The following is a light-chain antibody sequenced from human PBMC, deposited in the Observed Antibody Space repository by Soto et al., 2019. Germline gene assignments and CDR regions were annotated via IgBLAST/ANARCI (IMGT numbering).Light chain of an antibody. CDR3: QQHDSSPLT. J-gene: IGKJ4*01. V-gene: IGKV3-20*01. CDR2: DIF. Sequence: EIVLTQSPGTLSLSPWERATLSCRASQSVSNNYLAWYQQKPGQAPRLVIYDIFTRATGVPTRISGSGSGTEFTLTISRLEPEDFAVYHCQQHDSSPLTFGGGTKVDI. CDR1: QSVSNNY.